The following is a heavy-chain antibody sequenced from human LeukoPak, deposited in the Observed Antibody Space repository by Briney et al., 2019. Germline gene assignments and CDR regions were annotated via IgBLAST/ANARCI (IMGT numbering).Heavy chain of an antibody. CDR2: ISSSSSYI. CDR1: GFTFSSYS. V-gene: IGHV3-21*01. J-gene: IGHJ4*02. CDR3: AREDGQGMDY. Sequence: GGSLRLSCAASGFTFSSYSMNWVRQAPGKGLEWVSSISSSSSYIYYADSLKGRFTISRDNAKNSLFLQMNSLRAEDTAVCYCAREDGQGMDYWGQGTLVTVSS. D-gene: IGHD2-8*01.